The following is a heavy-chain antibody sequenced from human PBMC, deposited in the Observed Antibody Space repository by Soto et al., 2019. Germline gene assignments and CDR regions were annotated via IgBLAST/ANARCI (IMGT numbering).Heavy chain of an antibody. CDR2: VDSDGSGT. CDR3: ATVFEH. J-gene: IGHJ4*02. V-gene: IGHV3-74*01. Sequence: EVQLVESGGGSVQPGGSLRLSCVASGITFSGYWMHWVRQVPGKGLVWVARVDSDGSGTSYADSVKGRFTISRDNVKNTLHLQINSLRVEDTSVYYCATVFEHWGQGIPVTVSS. CDR1: GITFSGYW.